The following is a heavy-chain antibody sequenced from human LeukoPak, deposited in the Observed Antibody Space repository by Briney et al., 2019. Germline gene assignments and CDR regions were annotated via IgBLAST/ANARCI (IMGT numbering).Heavy chain of an antibody. CDR1: GYSFTSYG. CDR2: SSAHNGNT. CDR3: ARDRESSGWYGVPDY. D-gene: IGHD6-19*01. J-gene: IGHJ4*02. Sequence: ASVKVSCKASGYSFTSYGITWVRQAPGQGLEWMGWSSAHNGNTNYAQKVQGRVTMTTDTSTSTAYMELRSLRSDDTAVYYCARDRESSGWYGVPDYWGQGTLVTVSS. V-gene: IGHV1-18*01.